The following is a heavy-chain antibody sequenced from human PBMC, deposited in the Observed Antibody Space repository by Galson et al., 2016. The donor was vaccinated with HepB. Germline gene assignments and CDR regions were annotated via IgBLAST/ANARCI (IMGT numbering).Heavy chain of an antibody. Sequence: SLRLSCAASGFTFSSYAMSWVRQAPGKGLEWVSGIRGSGGDTYYADSVKGRFTISRDNSKNMVFLQMDSLRVEDTAVYCCAKDLLAVADWGQGTLVTVSS. J-gene: IGHJ4*02. V-gene: IGHV3-23*01. CDR2: IRGSGGDT. CDR1: GFTFSSYA. D-gene: IGHD6-19*01. CDR3: AKDLLAVAD.